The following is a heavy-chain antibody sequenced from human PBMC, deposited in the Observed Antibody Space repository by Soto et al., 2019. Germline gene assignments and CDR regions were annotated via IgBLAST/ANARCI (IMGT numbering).Heavy chain of an antibody. CDR3: VKGGWLDF. V-gene: IGHV3-23*01. J-gene: IGHJ5*01. CDR2: ISDDGSRT. D-gene: IGHD3-16*01. Sequence: EVQLLESGGGLVQPGGSLRLSCAASGFSFSTFEMSWVRQAPGRGLEWVSFISDDGSRTYYADAVKGRFTIAGDNSKHTLYLQMNRLTAEDTAVYACVKGGWLDFWGQGTLVTVSS. CDR1: GFSFSTFE.